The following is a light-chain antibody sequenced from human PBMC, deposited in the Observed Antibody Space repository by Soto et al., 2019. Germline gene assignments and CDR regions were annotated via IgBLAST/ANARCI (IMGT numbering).Light chain of an antibody. CDR3: QTYNSALWT. CDR1: QGISNY. V-gene: IGKV1-27*01. Sequence: EIPRTPSTSSLSASVGDRVSMTCRASQGISNYLAWYQQKPGEVPKLLIYAASTLQSGVPSRFSGSGSGTDFTLTISSLQPEDVANYYCQTYNSALWTFGQGTKVDIK. J-gene: IGKJ1*01. CDR2: AAS.